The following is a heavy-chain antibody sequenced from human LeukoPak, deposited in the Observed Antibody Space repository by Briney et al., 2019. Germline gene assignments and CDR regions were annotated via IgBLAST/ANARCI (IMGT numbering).Heavy chain of an antibody. J-gene: IGHJ4*02. D-gene: IGHD3-10*01. CDR3: AKLASSGLGELFYTPDDY. V-gene: IGHV3-30-3*02. Sequence: PGGSLRLSCAVSGFTFSSYAMHWVRQAPGKGLEWVAVISYDGSNKYYADSVKGRFTISRDNSKNTLYLQMNSLRAEDTAVYYCAKLASSGLGELFYTPDDYWGQGTLVTVSS. CDR1: GFTFSSYA. CDR2: ISYDGSNK.